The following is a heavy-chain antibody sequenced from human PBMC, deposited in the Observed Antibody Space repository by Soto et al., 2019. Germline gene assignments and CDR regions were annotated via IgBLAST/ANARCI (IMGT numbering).Heavy chain of an antibody. CDR3: AHRRGAYYFDF. CDR1: GFSLSTNGVG. D-gene: IGHD1-26*01. Sequence: QITLKESGPTLVKPTQTLTLTCTFSGFSLSTNGVGVGWIRQPPGKALEWLALIYWDGDNRYSPSLKTRLTITKDTSKNQVVLTMTNMDPVDTATYYCAHRRGAYYFDFWGLGTLVTVSS. CDR2: IYWDGDN. V-gene: IGHV2-5*02. J-gene: IGHJ4*02.